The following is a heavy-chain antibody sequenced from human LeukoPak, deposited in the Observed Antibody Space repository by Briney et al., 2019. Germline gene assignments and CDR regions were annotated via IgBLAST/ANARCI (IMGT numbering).Heavy chain of an antibody. V-gene: IGHV6-1*01. CDR3: ARGGGAFDI. J-gene: IGHJ3*02. CDR1: RARGTNNREV. CDR2: TYYRSKWSN. Sequence: SQTLSLTCDVSRARGTNNREVWNWTRPSPSRGLEWLGRTYYRSKWSNDYAVSVKSRITINPDTSKNHFSLQLNSVTPEDTAVYYCARGGGAFDIWGQGTMVSVTS.